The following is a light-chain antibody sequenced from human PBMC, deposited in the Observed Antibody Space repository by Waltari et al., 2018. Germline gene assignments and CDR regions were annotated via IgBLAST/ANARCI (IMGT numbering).Light chain of an antibody. CDR1: SSDVGGYNY. V-gene: IGLV2-23*02. J-gene: IGLJ2*01. Sequence: SALTQPASVSGSPGQSITISCTGTSSDVGGYNYVSWYQQHPGKAPKLMIYDVTKRPSGVSNRFSGSKSGNTASLTSSGLQAEDEADYYCCSYAGSSTLVFGGGTKLTVL. CDR3: CSYAGSSTLV. CDR2: DVT.